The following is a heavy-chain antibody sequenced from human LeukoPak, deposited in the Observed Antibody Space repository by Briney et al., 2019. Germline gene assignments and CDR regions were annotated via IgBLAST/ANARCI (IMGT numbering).Heavy chain of an antibody. D-gene: IGHD1-14*01. V-gene: IGHV4-59*01. CDR1: SGSINNYY. CDR2: ILSSGST. Sequence: SETLSLTCTVSSGSINNYYWSWIRQTPEKGLEWIGYILSSGSTNYNPSVKSRVIISVDTSKNQFSLKLSSVTAADTAVYYCARTNQISETAFDIWGQGTMVIVSS. J-gene: IGHJ3*02. CDR3: ARTNQISETAFDI.